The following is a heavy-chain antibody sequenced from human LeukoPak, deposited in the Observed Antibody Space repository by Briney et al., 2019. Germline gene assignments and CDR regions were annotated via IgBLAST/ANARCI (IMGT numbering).Heavy chain of an antibody. CDR3: AKNGDRGAYCTGGTCYPYFYYYMDV. Sequence: GGSLRLSCAASGFTFSSYSMSWVRQAPGKGLEWVSSISSTGGTTYYADSVKGRFTISRDNSKNTLYLQMNSLRAEDTAIYYCAKNGDRGAYCTGGTCYPYFYYYMDVWGKGTTVTI. V-gene: IGHV3-23*01. D-gene: IGHD2-15*01. CDR2: ISSTGGTT. J-gene: IGHJ6*03. CDR1: GFTFSSYS.